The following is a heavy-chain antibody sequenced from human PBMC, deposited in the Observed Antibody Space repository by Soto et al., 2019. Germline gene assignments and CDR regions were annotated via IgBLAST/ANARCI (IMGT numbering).Heavy chain of an antibody. CDR2: IHRGETT. J-gene: IGHJ6*02. D-gene: IGHD1-7*01. CDR3: ATGAGTAKGYYYGMDV. CDR1: GGSISSGGYS. Sequence: SETLSLTCAVSGGSISSGGYSWSWIRQPPGKGLEWIGYIHRGETTYYNASLKSRVTISVDRSKNQFSLTLTSVTAADTAVYYCATGAGTAKGYYYGMDVWGQGTTVTVSS. V-gene: IGHV4-30-2*01.